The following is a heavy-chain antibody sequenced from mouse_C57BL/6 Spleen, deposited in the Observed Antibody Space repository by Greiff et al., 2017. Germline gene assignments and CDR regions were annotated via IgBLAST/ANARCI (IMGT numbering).Heavy chain of an antibody. D-gene: IGHD1-1*01. CDR1: GFTFSDYG. CDR3: ARPGTTVVDYYAMDY. Sequence: DVQLVESGGGLVKPGGSLKLSCAASGFTFSDYGMHWVRQAPEKGLEWVAYISSGSSTIYYADTVKGRFTISRDNAKNTLFLQMTSLRSEDTAMYYCARPGTTVVDYYAMDYWGQGTSVTVSS. V-gene: IGHV5-17*01. CDR2: ISSGSSTI. J-gene: IGHJ4*01.